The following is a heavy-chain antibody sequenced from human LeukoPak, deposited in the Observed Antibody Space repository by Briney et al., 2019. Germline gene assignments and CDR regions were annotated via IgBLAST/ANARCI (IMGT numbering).Heavy chain of an antibody. CDR2: ISSSGSTI. Sequence: GGSLRLSCAASGFTFSDYYMSWIRQAPGKGLEWVSYISSSGSTIYYADSVKGRFTISRDNAKNSLYLQMNSLRAEDTAVYYCARDQVSSWYVGMYGWFDPWGQGTLVTVSS. J-gene: IGHJ5*02. CDR3: ARDQVSSWYVGMYGWFDP. CDR1: GFTFSDYY. V-gene: IGHV3-11*01. D-gene: IGHD6-13*01.